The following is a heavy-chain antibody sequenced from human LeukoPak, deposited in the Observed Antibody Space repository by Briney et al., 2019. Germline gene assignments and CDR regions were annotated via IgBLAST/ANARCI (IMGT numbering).Heavy chain of an antibody. Sequence: GRSLRLSCAASGSTFSSYGMHWVRQAPGKGLEWVAVIWYDGSNKYYADSVKGRFTISRDNSKNTLYLQMNSLRAEDTAVYYCARDQGIAAAGYFDYWGQGTLVTVSS. D-gene: IGHD6-13*01. CDR1: GSTFSSYG. V-gene: IGHV3-33*01. J-gene: IGHJ4*02. CDR2: IWYDGSNK. CDR3: ARDQGIAAAGYFDY.